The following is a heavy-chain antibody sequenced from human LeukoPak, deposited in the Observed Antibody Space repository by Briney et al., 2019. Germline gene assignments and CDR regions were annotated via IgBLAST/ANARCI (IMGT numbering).Heavy chain of an antibody. CDR2: ISGSGGST. Sequence: GGSLRLSCAASGFTFSSYAMSWVRQAPGKGLEWVSAISGSGGSTYYADSVKGRFTISRDNSKNTLYLQMNSLRAEDTAVYCCAKSGYDSSGYYYLDYWGQGTLVTVSS. D-gene: IGHD3-22*01. CDR3: AKSGYDSSGYYYLDY. J-gene: IGHJ4*02. CDR1: GFTFSSYA. V-gene: IGHV3-23*01.